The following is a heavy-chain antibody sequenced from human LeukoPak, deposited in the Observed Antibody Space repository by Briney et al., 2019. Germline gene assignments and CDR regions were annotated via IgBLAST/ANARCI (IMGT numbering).Heavy chain of an antibody. D-gene: IGHD4-11*01. CDR1: GVSISTSSYY. V-gene: IGHV4-39*02. CDR3: AREDRGTTATSNLDY. J-gene: IGHJ4*02. CDR2: VYYNGAT. Sequence: SETLSLTCTVSGVSISTSSYYWGWIRQPPEKGLEWIGTVYYNGATQYDPSLKSRVTISVDTPKNHFSLKLTSVTAADTAVYYCAREDRGTTATSNLDYWGQGTLVTVSS.